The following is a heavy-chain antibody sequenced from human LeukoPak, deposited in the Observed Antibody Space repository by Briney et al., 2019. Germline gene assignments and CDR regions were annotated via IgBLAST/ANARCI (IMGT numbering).Heavy chain of an antibody. CDR2: INPSGGST. J-gene: IGHJ4*02. CDR1: GYTFTSYY. D-gene: IGHD3-3*01. Sequence: GASVKVSCKASGYTFTSYYMHWVRQAPGQGLEWMGIINPSGGSTSYAQKFQGRVTMTRDTSTSTVYMELSSLRSEDTAVYYCAREAIFGVVTYPFFDYWGQGTLVTVSS. V-gene: IGHV1-46*01. CDR3: AREAIFGVVTYPFFDY.